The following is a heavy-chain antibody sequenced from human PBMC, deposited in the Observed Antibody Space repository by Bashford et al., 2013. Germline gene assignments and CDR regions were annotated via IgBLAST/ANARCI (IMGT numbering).Heavy chain of an antibody. CDR2: LRSSGGGT. Sequence: WVRQAPGQGLEWVGILRSSGGGTIYARNFQGRVTMTSDTSTSTVYMELSSLRSEDTAVYYCTTGLDDNGYYSYWGQGTLVTVSS. D-gene: IGHD3-3*01. J-gene: IGHJ4*02. CDR3: TTGLDDNGYYSY. V-gene: IGHV1-46*01.